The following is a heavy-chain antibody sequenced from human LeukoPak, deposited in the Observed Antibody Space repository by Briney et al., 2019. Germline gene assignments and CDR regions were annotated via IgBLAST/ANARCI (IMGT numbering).Heavy chain of an antibody. CDR3: ARSQLGLWFDP. D-gene: IGHD6-6*01. J-gene: IGHJ5*02. CDR2: MNPNSGNT. V-gene: IGHV1-8*03. CDR1: GYTFTSYD. Sequence: GASVKVSCKASGYTFTSYDINWVRQATGQGLEWKGWMNPNSGNTGYAQKFQGRVTITRNTSISTAYMELSSLRSEDTAVYYCARSQLGLWFDPWGQGTLVTVSS.